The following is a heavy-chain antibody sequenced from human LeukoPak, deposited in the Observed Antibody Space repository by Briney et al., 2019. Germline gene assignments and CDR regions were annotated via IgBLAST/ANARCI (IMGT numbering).Heavy chain of an antibody. D-gene: IGHD2-15*01. Sequence: GGSLRLSCAASGFTFSSYSMNWVRQAPGKGLEWVSSISSSSSYIYYADSVKGRFTISRDNAKNSLYLQMNSLRAEDTAVYYCARVFYCGGGSCYLEIDYWGQGTLVTVSS. CDR3: ARVFYCGGGSCYLEIDY. CDR2: ISSSSSYI. V-gene: IGHV3-21*01. CDR1: GFTFSSYS. J-gene: IGHJ4*02.